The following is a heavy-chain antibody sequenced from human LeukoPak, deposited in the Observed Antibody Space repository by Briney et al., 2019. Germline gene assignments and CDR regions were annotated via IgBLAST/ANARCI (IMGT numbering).Heavy chain of an antibody. CDR2: SNPNSGGT. CDR1: GYTFTGYY. V-gene: IGHV1-2*02. Sequence: ASVKVSCKASGYTFTGYYMHWVRQAPGQGGEWMGWSNPNSGGTNYAQKFQGRVTMTRDTSISTACMELSRLRSDDTAVYYCAREWQLVLDYWGQGTLVTVSS. CDR3: AREWQLVLDY. J-gene: IGHJ4*02. D-gene: IGHD6-6*01.